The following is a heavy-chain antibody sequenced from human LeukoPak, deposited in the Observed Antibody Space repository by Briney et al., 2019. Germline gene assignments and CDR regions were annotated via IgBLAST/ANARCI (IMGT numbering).Heavy chain of an antibody. Sequence: GRSLRLSCVASGFIFSSYGMHWVRQAPGKGLEWVAVISSDGSNKYYADSVKGRFTISRDNSKNTLYLQINSLRAEDTAVYYCARDGASGWPPIYFYYWGQGTLVTVSS. V-gene: IGHV3-30*03. CDR3: ARDGASGWPPIYFYY. D-gene: IGHD6-19*01. J-gene: IGHJ4*02. CDR2: ISSDGSNK. CDR1: GFIFSSYG.